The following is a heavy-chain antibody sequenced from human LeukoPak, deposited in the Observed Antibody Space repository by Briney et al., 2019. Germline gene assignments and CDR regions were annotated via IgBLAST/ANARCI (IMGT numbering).Heavy chain of an antibody. V-gene: IGHV4-59*08. J-gene: IGHJ4*02. D-gene: IGHD6-19*01. CDR1: GGSISGYY. CDR3: ARLASGGWSHCDY. CDR2: IYYSGRT. Sequence: SETLSLTCTVSGGSISGYYWSWIRQPPGKGPEWIGYIYYSGRTNNNPSLKSRVTISVDTSKNQFSLKMNSVTAADTAVYYCARLASGGWSHCDYWGQGTLVTVSS.